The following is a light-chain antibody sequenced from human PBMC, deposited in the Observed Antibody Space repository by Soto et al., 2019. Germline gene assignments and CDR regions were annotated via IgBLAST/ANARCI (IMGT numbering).Light chain of an antibody. CDR3: QQSYSTPRT. CDR1: QSISSY. Sequence: DIQMTQSPSSLSASVGDRVTITCRASQSISSYLNWYQQKPGKAPNLLIYAASSLQSGVPSRFSGSGSGTDFTLTISSLQPEDFATYYCQQSYSTPRTFGQANKVEIK. V-gene: IGKV1-39*01. CDR2: AAS. J-gene: IGKJ1*01.